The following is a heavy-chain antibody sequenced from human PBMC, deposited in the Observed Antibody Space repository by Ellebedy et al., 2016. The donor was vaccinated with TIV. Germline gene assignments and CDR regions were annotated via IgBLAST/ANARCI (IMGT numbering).Heavy chain of an antibody. CDR1: GFTFSSYA. CDR2: ISGSGGST. V-gene: IGHV3-23*01. D-gene: IGHD4-17*01. CDR3: AKDVYGDYAYYYYYYGMDV. J-gene: IGHJ6*02. Sequence: GGSLRLXXEASGFTFSSYAMSWVRKAPGKGLEWVSAISGSGGSTYYADSVKGRFTISRDNSKNTLYLQMNSLRAEDTAVYYCAKDVYGDYAYYYYYYGMDVWGQGTTVTVSS.